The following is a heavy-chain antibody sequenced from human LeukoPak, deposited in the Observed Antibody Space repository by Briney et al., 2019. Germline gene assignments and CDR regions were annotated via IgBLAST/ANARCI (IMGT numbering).Heavy chain of an antibody. CDR2: INTNTGNP. V-gene: IGHV7-4-1*02. D-gene: IGHD5-24*01. CDR3: AREMATIPLRY. J-gene: IGHJ4*02. Sequence: GASVKVSCKASGYTFTNYAMNWVRQAPGQGLEWMGWINTNTGNPTYAQGFTGRFVFSLDTSVSTAYLQINTLKAGDTAVYYCAREMATIPLRYWGQGTLVTVSS. CDR1: GYTFTNYA.